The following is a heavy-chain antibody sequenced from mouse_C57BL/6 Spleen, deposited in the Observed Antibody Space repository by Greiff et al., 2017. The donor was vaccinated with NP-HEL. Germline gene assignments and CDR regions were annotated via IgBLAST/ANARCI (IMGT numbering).Heavy chain of an antibody. J-gene: IGHJ2*01. V-gene: IGHV14-4*01. CDR2: IDPENGDT. CDR1: GFNIKDDY. Sequence: VQLQQSGAELVRPGASVKLSCTASGFNIKDDYMHWVKQRPEQGLEWIGWIDPENGDTEYASKFQGKATITADTSSNTAYLQLSSLTSEDTAVYYCTTGFITTVVARDFDDWGQGTTLTVSS. D-gene: IGHD1-1*01. CDR3: TTGFITTVVARDFDD.